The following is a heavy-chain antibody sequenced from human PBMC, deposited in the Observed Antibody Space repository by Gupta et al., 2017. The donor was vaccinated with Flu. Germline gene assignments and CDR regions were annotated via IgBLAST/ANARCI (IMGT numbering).Heavy chain of an antibody. V-gene: IGHV2-70*04. CDR3: ARNTGYKFGYSRLFLLSLDA. CDR2: IDWDDEE. J-gene: IGHJ5*02. D-gene: IGHD5-12*01. Sequence: ALEWLARIDWDDEEVYNTSLRTRLSISRDTSKNQVVLTMTNMGPMDTATYYCARNTGYKFGYSRLFLLSLDAWGQGARVTVSS.